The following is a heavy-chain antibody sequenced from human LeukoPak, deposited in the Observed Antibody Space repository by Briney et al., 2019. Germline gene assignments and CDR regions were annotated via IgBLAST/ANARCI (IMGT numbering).Heavy chain of an antibody. CDR2: ISERGDNT. Sequence: PGGSLRLSCAASGFTFSSHAMSWVRQAPGKGLEWVSSISERGDNTYYADSVKGHFTISRDNSKNTFYLQMNSLRAEDTAVYYCARGLLGFAYWGQGTLVTVSS. J-gene: IGHJ4*02. CDR1: GFTFSSHA. V-gene: IGHV3-23*01. CDR3: ARGLLGFAY. D-gene: IGHD3/OR15-3a*01.